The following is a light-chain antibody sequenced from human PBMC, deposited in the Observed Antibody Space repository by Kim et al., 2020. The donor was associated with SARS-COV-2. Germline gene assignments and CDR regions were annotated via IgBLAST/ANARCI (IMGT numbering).Light chain of an antibody. CDR1: QSVSSY. Sequence: LSPGESATRSCRASQSVSSYVAWYQYKPGQAPRLLIYDASKRATGIPARFSGSGFGTDFTLTISSLEPEDFAVYYCQQRNNWATFGQGTKVDIK. CDR2: DAS. J-gene: IGKJ1*01. V-gene: IGKV3-11*01. CDR3: QQRNNWAT.